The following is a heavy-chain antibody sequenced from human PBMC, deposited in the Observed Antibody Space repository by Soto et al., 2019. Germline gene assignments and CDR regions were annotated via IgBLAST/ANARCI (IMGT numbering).Heavy chain of an antibody. D-gene: IGHD3-3*01. J-gene: IGHJ6*02. CDR1: GYSFSNYG. CDR2: ISYDGITK. V-gene: IGHV3-30*18. CDR3: AKDVTRFLAWPHYFRGLDV. Sequence: QAQLVESGGGVVQPGRSLRLSCEASGYSFSNYGMHWVRQAPGKGLEWVAAISYDGITKYYSDSLKGRFTISKDNSKNTLYLAMNSLRPEDTAVYYCAKDVTRFLAWPHYFRGLDVWGQGTTVTVSS.